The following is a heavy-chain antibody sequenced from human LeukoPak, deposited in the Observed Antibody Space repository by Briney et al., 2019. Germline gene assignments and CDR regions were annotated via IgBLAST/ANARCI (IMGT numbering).Heavy chain of an antibody. J-gene: IGHJ4*02. CDR3: AKAPDDYGDYIDY. V-gene: IGHV3-23*01. CDR1: GFTFSSYA. CDR2: ISGSGGST. Sequence: GGSLRLSCAASGFTFSSYAMSWVRQAPGKGLEWVSAISGSGGSTYYADSVKGRFTISRDSSKNTLYLQMNSLRAEDTAVYYCAKAPDDYGDYIDYWGQGTLVTVSS. D-gene: IGHD4-17*01.